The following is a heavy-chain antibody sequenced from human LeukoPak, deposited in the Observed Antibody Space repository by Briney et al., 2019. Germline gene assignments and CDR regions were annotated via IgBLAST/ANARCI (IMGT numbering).Heavy chain of an antibody. CDR1: GGSISSYY. CDR3: ARLVNYYYGSGSRRNYYYYMDV. J-gene: IGHJ6*03. Sequence: SETLSLTCTVSGGSISSYYWSWIRQPAGKGLEWIGRIYISGSGSTNYNPSLKSRVTISVDTSKNQFSLKLSSVTAADTAVYYCARLVNYYYGSGSRRNYYYYMDVWGKGTTVTISS. CDR2: IYISGSGST. D-gene: IGHD3-10*01. V-gene: IGHV4-4*07.